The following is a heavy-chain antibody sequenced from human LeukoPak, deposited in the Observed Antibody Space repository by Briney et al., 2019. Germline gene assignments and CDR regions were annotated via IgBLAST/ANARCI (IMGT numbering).Heavy chain of an antibody. V-gene: IGHV1-24*01. CDR2: FDPEDGEYGE. CDR3: AMTDRYAGRPFDY. J-gene: IGHJ4*02. D-gene: IGHD5-12*01. CDR1: GYNLIEAA. Sequence: ASVKVSCKVAGYNLIEAAINWGRQAPGKGRWWRGGFDPEDGEYGETQVAQNFQGRVTMTEDTSTDTAYMDLSSLPPEDTAVYYCAMTDRYAGRPFDYWGQGSLVTVSS.